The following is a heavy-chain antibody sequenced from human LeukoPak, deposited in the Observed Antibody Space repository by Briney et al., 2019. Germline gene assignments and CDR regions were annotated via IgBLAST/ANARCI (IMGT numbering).Heavy chain of an antibody. V-gene: IGHV6-1*01. CDR2: TYYTSNWFN. D-gene: IGHD4-23*01. CDR3: ARDNDYGGYYFDY. CDR1: GDSVSSNSAS. Sequence: SQTLSLTCAISGDSVSSNSASWHWIRQSPSRGLQWLGRTYYTSNWFNDYAVSLKSRITINPDTSKNQFSLQLNSVTPEDTAVYFCARDNDYGGYYFDYWGQGTLVTVS. J-gene: IGHJ4*02.